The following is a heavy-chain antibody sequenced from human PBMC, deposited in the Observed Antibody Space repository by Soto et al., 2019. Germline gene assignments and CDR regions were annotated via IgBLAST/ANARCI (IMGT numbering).Heavy chain of an antibody. D-gene: IGHD2-2*01. J-gene: IGHJ4*02. V-gene: IGHV4-34*01. CDR1: GGSFSGYY. CDR2: INHSGST. Sequence: SETLSLTCAVYGGSFSGYYWSWIRQPPGKGLEWIGEINHSGSTNYNPSLKSRVTISVDTSKNQFSLKLSSVTATDTAVYYCARGSLVPAAMRYFDYWGQGTLVTVSS. CDR3: ARGSLVPAAMRYFDY.